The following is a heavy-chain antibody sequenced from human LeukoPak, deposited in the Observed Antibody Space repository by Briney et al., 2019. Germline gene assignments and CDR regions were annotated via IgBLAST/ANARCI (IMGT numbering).Heavy chain of an antibody. CDR2: IIPIFGTA. V-gene: IGHV1-69*05. Sequence: SVKVSCKASGGTFSSYAISWVRQAPGQGLEWMGGIIPIFGTANYAQKFQGRVTITTDESTSTAYMELSSLRSEDTAVYYCARGLLGYCSSTSCPSAFDIWGQGTMATVSS. D-gene: IGHD2-2*01. CDR1: GGTFSSYA. CDR3: ARGLLGYCSSTSCPSAFDI. J-gene: IGHJ3*02.